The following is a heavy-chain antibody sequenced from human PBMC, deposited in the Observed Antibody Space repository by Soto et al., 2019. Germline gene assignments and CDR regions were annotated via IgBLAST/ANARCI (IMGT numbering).Heavy chain of an antibody. D-gene: IGHD2-2*01. CDR1: GGSISSYY. J-gene: IGHJ6*02. CDR3: ARAVYCTTANCWDDFHYYNIDV. Sequence: SETLSLTCTVSGGSISSYYWSWIRQPPGKGLEWIGYIYYSGSTNYNPSLKSRVTLSVDTSKNQFSLKLTSVTAADTAVYYCARAVYCTTANCWDDFHYYNIDVWGQGTAVTVS. CDR2: IYYSGST. V-gene: IGHV4-59*12.